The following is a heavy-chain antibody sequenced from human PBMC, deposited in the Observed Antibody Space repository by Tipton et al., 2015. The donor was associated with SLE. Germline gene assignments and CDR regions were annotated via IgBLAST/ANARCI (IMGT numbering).Heavy chain of an antibody. D-gene: IGHD3-10*01. J-gene: IGHJ4*02. CDR2: IYYTGSA. Sequence: LRLSCTVSGGSINSGGYYWSWIRQHPGKGLEGIGYIYYTGSAFYNPSLKSRISISVDTSKNQFSLKLSSVTAADTAVYYCARGGVVTLTQFDYWGPGTLVTVSS. CDR1: GGSINSGGYY. CDR3: ARGGVVTLTQFDY. V-gene: IGHV4-31*03.